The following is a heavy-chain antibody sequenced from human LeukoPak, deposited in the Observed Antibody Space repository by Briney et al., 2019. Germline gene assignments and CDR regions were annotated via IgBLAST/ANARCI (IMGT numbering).Heavy chain of an antibody. CDR1: GGSISSHY. J-gene: IGHJ4*02. V-gene: IGHV4-59*11. Sequence: SETLSLTCTVSGGSISSHYWSWIRQSPGKGLEWIGYTSYIGRTNSNPSLKSRVTMSVDRSKSQFSLRLYSVTAADTAVYFCARTTGYSSTWELDSWGQGTLVTVSS. D-gene: IGHD6-13*01. CDR3: ARTTGYSSTWELDS. CDR2: TSYIGRT.